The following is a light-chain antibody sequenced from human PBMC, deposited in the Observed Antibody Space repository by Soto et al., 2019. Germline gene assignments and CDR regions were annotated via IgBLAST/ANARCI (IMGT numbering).Light chain of an antibody. CDR2: EVS. V-gene: IGLV2-14*01. Sequence: QSALTQPASVSGSPGQSITISCTGTSSDVGGYSYVSWYQQQAGKAPKLIIHEVSNRPSGVSNRFSGSKSGNTASLTISALQAEDEADYYCSSYTDRNNLVFGTGTKVTVL. CDR3: SSYTDRNNLV. J-gene: IGLJ1*01. CDR1: SSDVGGYSY.